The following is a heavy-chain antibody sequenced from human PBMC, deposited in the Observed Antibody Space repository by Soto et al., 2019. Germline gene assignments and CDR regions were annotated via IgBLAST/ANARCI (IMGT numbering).Heavy chain of an antibody. CDR1: GGCICSFY. Sequence: SETLSLTCTVSGGCICSFYWNWIRHTPGKVLEWIGSVHYTGVTNFNPSLKGRVSISMDTAKNHFSLNLSSVTAADTAVYFCARAGWRTNRFRLEYCDQLTRVTFSS. CDR2: VHYTGVT. CDR3: ARAGWRTNRFRLEY. V-gene: IGHV4-59*01. J-gene: IGHJ4*02. D-gene: IGHD3-16*02.